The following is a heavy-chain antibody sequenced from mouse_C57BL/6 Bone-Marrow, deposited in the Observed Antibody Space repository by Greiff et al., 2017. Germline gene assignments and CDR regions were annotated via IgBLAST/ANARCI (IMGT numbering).Heavy chain of an antibody. CDR2: IYPSDSET. CDR1: GYTFTSYW. J-gene: IGHJ2*01. D-gene: IGHD1-1*01. Sequence: QVQLQQPGAELVRPGSSVKLSCKASGYTFTSYWMDWVKQRPGQGLEWIGNIYPSDSETHYNQKFKDKATLTVDKSSSTAYMHLSSLTSEDSAVYSCSRGLLRVDYWGQGTTLAVSS. V-gene: IGHV1-61*01. CDR3: SRGLLRVDY.